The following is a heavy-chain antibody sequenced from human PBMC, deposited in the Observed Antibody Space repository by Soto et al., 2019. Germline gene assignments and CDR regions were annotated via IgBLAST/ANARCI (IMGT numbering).Heavy chain of an antibody. J-gene: IGHJ4*02. CDR3: ARVVGIAVDDY. Sequence: QVQLVQSGAEVKKPGASVKVSCKASGYTFTSYAMHWVRQAPGQRLEWMGWINAGNGNTKYSQKFQGRVTNTRDTSASTAYMELSSRRSEDTAVYYCARVVGIAVDDYWGQGTLVTVSS. V-gene: IGHV1-3*01. CDR2: INAGNGNT. D-gene: IGHD6-19*01. CDR1: GYTFTSYA.